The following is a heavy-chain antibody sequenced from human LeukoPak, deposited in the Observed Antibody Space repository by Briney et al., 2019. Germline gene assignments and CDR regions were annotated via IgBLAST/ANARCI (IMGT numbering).Heavy chain of an antibody. Sequence: GESLKISCKGSGYSFTNYWIGWVRQMPGKGLEWVGILYPGDSNTRYSPSFRGQVTISADKSLSTAYLLWSSLKASDTAMYFCARRGTGDYFDYWGQGTLVTVSS. J-gene: IGHJ4*02. CDR2: LYPGDSNT. CDR1: GYSFTNYW. V-gene: IGHV5-51*01. D-gene: IGHD1-26*01. CDR3: ARRGTGDYFDY.